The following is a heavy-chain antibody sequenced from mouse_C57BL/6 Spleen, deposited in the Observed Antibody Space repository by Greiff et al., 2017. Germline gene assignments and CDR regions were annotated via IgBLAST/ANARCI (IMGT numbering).Heavy chain of an antibody. Sequence: QVTLKVSGPGILQSSQTLSLTCSFSGYSLSTSGMGVSWIRQPSGKGLEWLAHTYWTDDKRYNPSLKRGLTIFQDTSRHPVFLKITSVDTADTATYYCARRPGSSYVYWYFDVWGTGATVTVSS. D-gene: IGHD1-1*01. J-gene: IGHJ1*03. CDR2: TYWTDDK. CDR3: ARRPGSSYVYWYFDV. CDR1: GYSLSTSGMG. V-gene: IGHV8-12*01.